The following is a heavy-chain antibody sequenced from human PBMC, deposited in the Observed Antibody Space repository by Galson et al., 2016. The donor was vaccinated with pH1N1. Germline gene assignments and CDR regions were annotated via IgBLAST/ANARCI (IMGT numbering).Heavy chain of an antibody. D-gene: IGHD3-16*01. J-gene: IGHJ5*02. Sequence: SLRLSCAASGFTFSRYGMHWVRQAPGKGLEWVAAISNDGTNKYCSDSVRGRFSISRDNSKNTLYLQMDSLRAEDTAVYYCVKQYYPLDSTTARRRSWFDPWGQGTLVSVSS. V-gene: IGHV3-30*18. CDR3: VKQYYPLDSTTARRRSWFDP. CDR1: GFTFSRYG. CDR2: ISNDGTNK.